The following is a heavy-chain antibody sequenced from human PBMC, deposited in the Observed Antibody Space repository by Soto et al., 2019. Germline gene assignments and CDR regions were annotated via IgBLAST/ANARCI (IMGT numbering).Heavy chain of an antibody. CDR1: GFTFSSYA. J-gene: IGHJ6*02. D-gene: IGHD2-15*01. CDR3: AHAASLNDGMDF. Sequence: GGSLRLSCAASGFTFSSYAMSWVRQAPGKGLEWVSAISGSGGSTYYADSVKGRFTISRDNSKNTVYLQMNGLRAEDTAVYYCAHAASLNDGMDFWGQGTTVTVSS. CDR2: ISGSGGST. V-gene: IGHV3-23*01.